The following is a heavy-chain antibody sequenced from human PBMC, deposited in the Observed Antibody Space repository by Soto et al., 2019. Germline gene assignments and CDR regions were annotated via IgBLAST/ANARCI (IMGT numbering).Heavy chain of an antibody. CDR1: GGTFSSYA. CDR2: IIPIFGTA. Sequence: QVQLVQSGAEVKKPGSSVKVSCKASGGTFSSYAISWVRQAPGQGLEWMGGIIPIFGTANYAQKFQGRVTITADESTSTAYMELSSLRSEDTAVYYCARRTYGDYVPGLKNYGMAVWGQGTTVTVSS. J-gene: IGHJ6*02. D-gene: IGHD4-17*01. V-gene: IGHV1-69*01. CDR3: ARRTYGDYVPGLKNYGMAV.